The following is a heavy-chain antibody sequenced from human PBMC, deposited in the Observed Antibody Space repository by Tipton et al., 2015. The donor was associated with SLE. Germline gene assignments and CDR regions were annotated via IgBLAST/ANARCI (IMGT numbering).Heavy chain of an antibody. Sequence: TLSLTCTVSGGSISSGSYYWSWIRQPAGKGLEWIGRIYTSGSTNYNPSLKSRVTISVDTSKNQFSLKLSSVTAADTAVYYCARGAGDRLDYWGQGTLVTVSS. CDR3: ARGAGDRLDY. J-gene: IGHJ4*02. CDR1: GGSISSGSYY. CDR2: IYTSGST. V-gene: IGHV4-61*02. D-gene: IGHD7-27*01.